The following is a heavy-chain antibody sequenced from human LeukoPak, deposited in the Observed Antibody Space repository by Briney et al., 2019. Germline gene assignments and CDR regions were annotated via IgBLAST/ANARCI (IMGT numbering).Heavy chain of an antibody. CDR2: ISGSGGST. Sequence: GGSLRLSCAASGFTFSSYARSWVRQAPGKGLEWVSAISGSGGSTYYADSVKGRFTISRDNSKNTLYLQMNSLRAEDTAVYYCAKDRVVRGVMGSFSYWGQATLVTVSS. J-gene: IGHJ4*02. V-gene: IGHV3-23*01. CDR1: GFTFSSYA. D-gene: IGHD3-10*01. CDR3: AKDRVVRGVMGSFSY.